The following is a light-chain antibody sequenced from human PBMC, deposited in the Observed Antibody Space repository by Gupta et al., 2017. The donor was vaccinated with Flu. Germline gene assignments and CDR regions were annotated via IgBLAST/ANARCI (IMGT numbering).Light chain of an antibody. V-gene: IGKV1-5*03. J-gene: IGKJ1*01. CDR2: KAS. CDR1: QSISSW. CDR3: QQYNNYSGM. Sequence: GARVTITCRASQSISSWLAWYQQKPGKAPKLLIYKASSLQSGVPSRFSGSGSGTEFTLTISSLQPDDFATYYCQQYNNYSGMFGQGTKVEIK.